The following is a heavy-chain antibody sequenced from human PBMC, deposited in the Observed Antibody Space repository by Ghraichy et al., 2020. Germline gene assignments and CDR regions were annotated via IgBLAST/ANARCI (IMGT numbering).Heavy chain of an antibody. J-gene: IGHJ4*02. CDR3: ARGRLYRDGYNWGY. D-gene: IGHD5-24*01. CDR2: ISSSGSTI. Sequence: GGSLRLSCAASGFTFSSYEMNWVRQAPGKGLEWVSYISSSGSTIYYADSVKGRFTISRDNAKNSLYLQMNSLRAEDTAVYYCARGRLYRDGYNWGYWGQGTLVTVSS. CDR1: GFTFSSYE. V-gene: IGHV3-48*03.